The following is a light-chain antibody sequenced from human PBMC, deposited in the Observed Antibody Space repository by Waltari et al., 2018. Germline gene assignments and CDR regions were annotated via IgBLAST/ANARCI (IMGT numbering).Light chain of an antibody. CDR3: KYYGT. J-gene: IGKJ1*01. CDR2: KAS. Sequence: DIQMAESPPTLSASVGDRATIPRRVSQSINGWLAWYQQKPGRDPKLLICKASILESGVPSRCSGSGSGTEFTLTISSLQPDDFANYYCKYYGTFGQGTKVEI. CDR1: QSINGW. V-gene: IGKV1-5*03.